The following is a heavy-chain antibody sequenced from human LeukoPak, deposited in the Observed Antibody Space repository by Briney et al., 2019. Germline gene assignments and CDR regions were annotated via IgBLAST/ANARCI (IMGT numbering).Heavy chain of an antibody. V-gene: IGHV3-7*01. J-gene: IGHJ4*02. CDR3: ASGLY. CDR1: GFTFSNYW. Sequence: GGSLRLSCAASGFTFSNYWMSWVRQAPGKGLEWVANIKEDGSEKYYVDSVKGRFTISRDNAKNPLYLQMNSLRVEDTAVYYCASGLYWGQGTLVTVSS. CDR2: IKEDGSEK.